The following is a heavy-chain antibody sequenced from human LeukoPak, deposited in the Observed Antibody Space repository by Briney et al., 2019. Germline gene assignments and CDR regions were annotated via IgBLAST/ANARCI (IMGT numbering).Heavy chain of an antibody. CDR3: ARLIVLRYFVTIWPAHYYMDV. Sequence: SETLSLTCAVYGGSFSGYYWSWIRQPPGKGLEWIGEINHSGSTNYNPSLKSRVTISVDTSKNQFSLKLSSVTAADTAVYYCARLIVLRYFVTIWPAHYYMDVWGKGTTVTIS. V-gene: IGHV4-34*01. J-gene: IGHJ6*03. CDR2: INHSGST. D-gene: IGHD3-9*01. CDR1: GGSFSGYY.